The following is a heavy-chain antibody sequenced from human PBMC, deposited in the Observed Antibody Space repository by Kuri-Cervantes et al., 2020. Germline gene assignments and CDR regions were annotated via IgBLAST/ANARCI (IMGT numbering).Heavy chain of an antibody. J-gene: IGHJ3*02. CDR3: ASDNIVATIDAFDI. Sequence: SVKVSCKASGGTFSSYAISWVRQASGQGLEWMGGIIPIFGTANYAQKFQGRVTITADKSTSTAYMELSSLRSEDTAVYYCASDNIVATIDAFDIWGQGTMVTVSS. CDR1: GGTFSSYA. D-gene: IGHD5-12*01. CDR2: IIPIFGTA. V-gene: IGHV1-69*06.